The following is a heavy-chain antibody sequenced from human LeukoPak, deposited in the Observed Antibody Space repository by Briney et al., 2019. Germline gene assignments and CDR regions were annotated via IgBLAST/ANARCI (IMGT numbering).Heavy chain of an antibody. CDR1: GGSISSSSYF. Sequence: SETLSLTCTVSGGSISSSSYFWGWIRQPPGKGLEWIGSISYSGATYYNSSLKSRVTISVDTSKNQFSVKLSSVTAADTAVYYCARLVGSAWHEDCWGQGTLVSVSS. D-gene: IGHD6-19*01. J-gene: IGHJ4*02. CDR3: ARLVGSAWHEDC. V-gene: IGHV4-39*01. CDR2: ISYSGAT.